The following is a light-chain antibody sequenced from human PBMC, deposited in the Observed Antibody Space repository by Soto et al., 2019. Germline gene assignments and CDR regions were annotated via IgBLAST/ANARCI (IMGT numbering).Light chain of an antibody. J-gene: IGKJ1*01. CDR2: GAS. CDR1: QSVNAN. CDR3: QQYNTWLWT. V-gene: IGKV3-15*01. Sequence: EVVMTQSPATLSVSPGERATLSCRASQSVNANLAWYQQKPGQAPRLLIHGASNRATGVPARFSGSGFGTEFIFTISCLQSEDFAVYYCQQYNTWLWTFGQGTKVEI.